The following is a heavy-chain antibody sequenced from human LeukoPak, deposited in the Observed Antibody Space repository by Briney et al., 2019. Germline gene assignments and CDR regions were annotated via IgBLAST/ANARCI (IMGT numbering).Heavy chain of an antibody. D-gene: IGHD3-22*01. J-gene: IGHJ4*02. CDR1: GVSISSSSYY. Sequence: RASETLSLTCTVSGVSISSSSYYWGLLRQPPGKGLEWIGSIHYSGSTYYNQSLKSRVTISVETSKNKFSQKLTSVTAADTAGDYCASPGGTSYYDSSGYFAYWGQGTLVTVSS. V-gene: IGHV4-39*07. CDR3: ASPGGTSYYDSSGYFAY. CDR2: IHYSGST.